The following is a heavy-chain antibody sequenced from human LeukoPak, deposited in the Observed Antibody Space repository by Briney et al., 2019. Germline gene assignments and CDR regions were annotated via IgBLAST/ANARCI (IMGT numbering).Heavy chain of an antibody. V-gene: IGHV4-38-2*02. CDR2: IYHSGST. CDR3: ARGVAGVYFYYYMDV. CDR1: GYSISSGYY. D-gene: IGHD1-14*01. Sequence: SETLSLTCTVSGYSISSGYYWGWIRQPPGKGLEWIGSIYHSGSTYYNPSLKSRVTISVDTSKNQFSLKLSSVTAADTAVYYCARGVAGVYFYYYMDVWGKGTTVTVSS. J-gene: IGHJ6*03.